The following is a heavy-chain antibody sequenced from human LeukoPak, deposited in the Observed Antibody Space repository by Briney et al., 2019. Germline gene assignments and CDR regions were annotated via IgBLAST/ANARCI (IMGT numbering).Heavy chain of an antibody. Sequence: GGSLRLACESSGFILTAYAMTWLRQAPGKGLEWVSSIGSDNKPHYSESVKGRFAISRDNAKNSLYLQMNSLRAEDTADYYCTRECDDACDIWGQGTMVTVSS. CDR2: IGSDNKP. J-gene: IGHJ3*02. V-gene: IGHV3-69-1*01. CDR1: GFILTAYA. CDR3: TRECDDACDI.